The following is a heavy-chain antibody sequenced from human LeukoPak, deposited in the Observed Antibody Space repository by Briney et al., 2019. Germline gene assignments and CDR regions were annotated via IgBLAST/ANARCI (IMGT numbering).Heavy chain of an antibody. Sequence: GGSLRLSFAASGFTFDDYGMSWVRQAPGKGLEWVSGINWNGGSTGYADSVKGRFTISRDNSKNTLSLQMNSLRAEDTAVYYCADFDDSSGYRDYWGQGTLVTVSS. V-gene: IGHV3-20*03. CDR2: INWNGGST. J-gene: IGHJ4*02. CDR1: GFTFDDYG. CDR3: ADFDDSSGYRDY. D-gene: IGHD3-22*01.